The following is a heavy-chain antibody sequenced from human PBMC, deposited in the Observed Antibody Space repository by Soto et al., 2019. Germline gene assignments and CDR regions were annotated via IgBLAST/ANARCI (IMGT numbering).Heavy chain of an antibody. V-gene: IGHV1-18*01. J-gene: IGHJ5*02. Sequence: QVQLVQSGAEVKKPGASVKVSCKASGDIFTSYGISWVRQAPGQGLEWMGWISAYNGNTNYAQKFQGRVTMTTDTPTRAPYMELRSLSSDDTAVYYCASDQEGITMKVGGTWAQGTLVTVSS. CDR3: ASDQEGITMKVGGT. CDR2: ISAYNGNT. CDR1: GDIFTSYG. D-gene: IGHD3-22*01.